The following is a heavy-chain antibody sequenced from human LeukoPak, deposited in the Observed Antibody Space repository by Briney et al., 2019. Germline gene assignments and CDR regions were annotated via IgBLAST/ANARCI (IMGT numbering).Heavy chain of an antibody. Sequence: GGSLRLSCAASGFTFDDHGMHWVRQAPGKGLEWVSGISWSSGIIGYADSVKGRFTISRDNAKNSLYLQMNSLRAEDTAVYYCARVNPLPGYCSSTSCSDYMDVWGKGTTVTVSS. CDR2: ISWSSGII. J-gene: IGHJ6*03. CDR3: ARVNPLPGYCSSTSCSDYMDV. CDR1: GFTFDDHG. D-gene: IGHD2-2*01. V-gene: IGHV3-9*01.